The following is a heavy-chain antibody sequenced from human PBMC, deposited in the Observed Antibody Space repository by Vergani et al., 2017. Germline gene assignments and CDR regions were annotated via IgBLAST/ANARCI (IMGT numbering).Heavy chain of an antibody. CDR1: GGSISSSSYY. Sequence: QLQLQESGPGLVKPSETLSLTCTVSGGSISSSSYYLGWIRQPPGKGLEWIGSIYYSGSTYYNPSLKSRVTISVDTSKNQFSLKLSSVTAADTAVYYCARRVAADAFDIWGQGTMVTVSS. J-gene: IGHJ3*02. D-gene: IGHD6-13*01. V-gene: IGHV4-39*01. CDR3: ARRVAADAFDI. CDR2: IYYSGST.